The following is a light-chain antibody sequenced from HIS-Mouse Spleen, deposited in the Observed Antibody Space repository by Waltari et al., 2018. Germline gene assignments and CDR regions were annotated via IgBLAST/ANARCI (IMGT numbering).Light chain of an antibody. CDR1: NIGSKS. CDR3: QVWDSSSDHVV. J-gene: IGLJ2*01. V-gene: IGLV3-21*03. CDR2: DDS. Sequence: SYVLTQPPSVSVAPGKTARIPCGGNNIGSKSVHAYQQKPGQARVLVVYDDSDRPSGIPERFSGSNSGNTATLTISRVEAGDEADYYCQVWDSSSDHVVFGGGTKLTVL.